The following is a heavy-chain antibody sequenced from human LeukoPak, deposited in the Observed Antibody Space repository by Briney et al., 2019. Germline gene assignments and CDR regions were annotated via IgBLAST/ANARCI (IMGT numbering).Heavy chain of an antibody. D-gene: IGHD3-22*01. V-gene: IGHV3-7*01. Sequence: LPGGSLRLSCAASGFTFSSYEMNWVRQAPGKGLEWVANIKQDGSEKYYVDSVKGRFTISRDNAKNSLYLQMNSLRAEDTAVYYCARYYYDSSGYPEYFQHWGQGTLVTVSS. CDR3: ARYYYDSSGYPEYFQH. J-gene: IGHJ1*01. CDR2: IKQDGSEK. CDR1: GFTFSSYE.